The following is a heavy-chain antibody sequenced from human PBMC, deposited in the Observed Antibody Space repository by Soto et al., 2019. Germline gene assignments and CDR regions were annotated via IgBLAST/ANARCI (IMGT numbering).Heavy chain of an antibody. Sequence: PLETLSLTRSFSGCPISTVGHYLTWIRPPPGKGLEWIGSIYHTGSTYYSKSLRSRLTMSVDTSKSQFSLRLSSVTAADTAVYYCARATGTLRSRNCDYWGQGSLVTVSS. CDR1: GCPISTVGHY. V-gene: IGHV4-31*03. CDR3: ARATGTLRSRNCDY. CDR2: IYHTGST. J-gene: IGHJ4*02. D-gene: IGHD1-1*01.